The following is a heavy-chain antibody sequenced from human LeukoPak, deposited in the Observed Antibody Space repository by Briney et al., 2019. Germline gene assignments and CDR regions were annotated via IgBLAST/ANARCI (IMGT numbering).Heavy chain of an antibody. CDR3: TTDTWYSAGH. V-gene: IGHV3-7*03. J-gene: IGHJ4*02. D-gene: IGHD2-15*01. Sequence: GGSLRLSSTASEFIFSGSWMAWIRQAPGKGLEWVAIIKKDGSEKYYVDSMKGRFTISRDNAKNSLFLQMNSLRAEDTAIYYCTTDTWYSAGHWGQGTLVTVSS. CDR1: EFIFSGSW. CDR2: IKKDGSEK.